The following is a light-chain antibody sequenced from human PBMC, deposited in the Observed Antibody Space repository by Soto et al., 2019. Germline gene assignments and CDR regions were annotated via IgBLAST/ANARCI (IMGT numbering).Light chain of an antibody. CDR1: QTVTSNY. Sequence: EIVLTQSPGTLSLSPGERATLSCRVSQTVTSNYLAWYQRKPGQAPRLLIYGASSRATDIPDRFSGSGSGTDFTLTITRLEPEDFAVYFCQQYAGSPSTFGQGTKVEIK. J-gene: IGKJ1*01. CDR2: GAS. V-gene: IGKV3-20*01. CDR3: QQYAGSPST.